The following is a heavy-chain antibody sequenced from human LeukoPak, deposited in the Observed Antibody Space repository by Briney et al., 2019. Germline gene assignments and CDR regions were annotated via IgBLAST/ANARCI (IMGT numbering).Heavy chain of an antibody. CDR3: ARDRPQTKRILGATTNYYYYYYMDV. V-gene: IGHV3-7*01. D-gene: IGHD1-26*01. J-gene: IGHJ6*03. CDR2: IKQDGSEK. CDR1: RITYISYS. Sequence: GGSLRLSCAASRITYISYSMHWVRQAPGKGLEWVANIKQDGSEKYYVDSVKGRFTISRDNAKNSLYLQMNSLRAEDTAVYYCARDRPQTKRILGATTNYYYYYYMDVWGKGTTVTISS.